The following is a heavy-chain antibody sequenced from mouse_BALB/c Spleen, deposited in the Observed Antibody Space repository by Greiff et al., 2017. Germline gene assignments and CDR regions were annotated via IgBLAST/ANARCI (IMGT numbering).Heavy chain of an antibody. V-gene: IGHV5-17*02. J-gene: IGHJ4*01. Sequence: EVKLVESGGGLVQPGGSRKLSCAASGFTFSSFGMHWVRQAPEKGLEWVAYISSGSSTIYYADTVKGRFTISRDNPKNTLFLQMTSLRSEDTAMYYCARFGYDKGYAMDYWGQGTSVTVSS. CDR2: ISSGSSTI. CDR1: GFTFSSFG. D-gene: IGHD2-14*01. CDR3: ARFGYDKGYAMDY.